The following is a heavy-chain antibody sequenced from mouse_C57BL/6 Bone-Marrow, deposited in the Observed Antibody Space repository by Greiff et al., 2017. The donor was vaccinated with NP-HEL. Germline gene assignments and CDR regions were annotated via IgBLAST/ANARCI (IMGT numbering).Heavy chain of an antibody. V-gene: IGHV2-2*01. CDR1: GFSLTSYG. CDR2: IWRGGST. J-gene: IGHJ4*01. D-gene: IGHD1-1*01. CDR3: ARNASYNYAMDY. Sequence: VKLQESGPGLVQPSQSLSITCTVSGFSLTSYGVHWVRQSPGKGLEWLGVIWRGGSTDYNAAFISRLSISKDNSKSQVFFKMNSLQADDTAIYYCARNASYNYAMDYWGQGTSVTVSS.